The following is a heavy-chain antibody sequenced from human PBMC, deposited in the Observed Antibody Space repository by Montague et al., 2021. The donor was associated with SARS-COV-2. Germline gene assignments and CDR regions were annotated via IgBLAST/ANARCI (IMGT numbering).Heavy chain of an antibody. D-gene: IGHD3-10*01. Sequence: SLSLSWSASGITVSSNYMSWVRQAPGKGLEWVSLLYSGGSTFYADSVKGRFTISRDNSKNTLYLQMNSLRPEYTAVYYCARDLREIGGMDVWGQGTTVTVSS. V-gene: IGHV3-66*02. CDR2: LYSGGST. CDR3: ARDLREIGGMDV. J-gene: IGHJ6*02. CDR1: GITVSSNY.